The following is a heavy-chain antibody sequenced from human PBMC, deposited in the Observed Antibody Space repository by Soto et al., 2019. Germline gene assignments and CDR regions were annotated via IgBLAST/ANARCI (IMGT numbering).Heavy chain of an antibody. CDR1: GYSFTSYW. Sequence: GESLKISCKGSGYSFTSYWIGWVRQMPGKGLEWMGIIYPGDSDTRYSPPFQGQVTISADKSISTAYLQWSSLKASDTAMYYCARHRGWYHYYYGMDVWGLGTTVTVSS. D-gene: IGHD6-19*01. V-gene: IGHV5-51*01. CDR2: IYPGDSDT. J-gene: IGHJ6*02. CDR3: ARHRGWYHYYYGMDV.